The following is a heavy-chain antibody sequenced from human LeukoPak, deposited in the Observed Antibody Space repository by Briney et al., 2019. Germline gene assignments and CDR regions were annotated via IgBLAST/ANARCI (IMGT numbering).Heavy chain of an antibody. V-gene: IGHV5-51*01. D-gene: IGHD6-19*01. CDR1: GCSFTSYW. Sequence: GESLKISCKGSGCSFTSYWIGWVRQMPGKGLEWMGIIYPGDSDARYSPSFQGQVTISADKSISTAYLQWSSLKASDTAMYYCARRGHIAVAGGDYWGQGTLVTVSS. J-gene: IGHJ4*02. CDR2: IYPGDSDA. CDR3: ARRGHIAVAGGDY.